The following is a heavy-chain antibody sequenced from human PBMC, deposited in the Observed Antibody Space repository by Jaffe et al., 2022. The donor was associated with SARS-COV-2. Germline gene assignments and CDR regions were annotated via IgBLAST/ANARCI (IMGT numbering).Heavy chain of an antibody. Sequence: QVQLQQWGAGVLKPSETLSLTCAVYGDSFSDYYYNWVRQPPGKGLEWIAEVSQHEGTHYNSALKSRVSILVHTSKNQVSLKLTSVTAGDTAIYYCARGVDRYKVQQWGQGTLVSVSS. CDR3: ARGVDRYKVQQ. V-gene: IGHV4-34*01. CDR1: GDSFSDYY. J-gene: IGHJ1*01. CDR2: VSQHEGT. D-gene: IGHD1-1*01.